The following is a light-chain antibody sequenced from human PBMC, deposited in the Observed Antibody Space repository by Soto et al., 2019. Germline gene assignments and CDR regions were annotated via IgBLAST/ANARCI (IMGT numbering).Light chain of an antibody. CDR1: QSVSSSY. Sequence: EIFLTQSPGSLSLSRGGIATLSWRACQSVSSSYLAWYRQKPGQAPRLLVYGASSRATGIPDRFSGSGSGTDFALTISRLEPEDFAVYYCQQYGSSPTTVGGGTKVDIK. CDR3: QQYGSSPTT. J-gene: IGKJ4*01. V-gene: IGKV3-20*01. CDR2: GAS.